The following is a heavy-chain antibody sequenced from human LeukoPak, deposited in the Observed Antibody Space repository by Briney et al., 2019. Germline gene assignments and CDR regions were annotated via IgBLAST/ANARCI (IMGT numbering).Heavy chain of an antibody. J-gene: IGHJ2*01. D-gene: IGHD6-19*01. CDR2: ISSRSRYI. Sequence: GGSLRLSCAASGFTFSSYSMNWVRQAPGQGLEWVSSISSRSRYIYYADSVKGRFTISRDDASNSLFLQMNSLRPEDTAVYYCARDGPVAVATLWFFDLWGRGTLVTVSS. CDR1: GFTFSSYS. V-gene: IGHV3-21*01. CDR3: ARDGPVAVATLWFFDL.